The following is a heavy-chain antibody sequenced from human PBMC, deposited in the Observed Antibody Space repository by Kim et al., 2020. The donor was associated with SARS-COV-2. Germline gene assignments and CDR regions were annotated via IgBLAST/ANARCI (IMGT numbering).Heavy chain of an antibody. J-gene: IGHJ6*02. V-gene: IGHV3-33*06. CDR2: IWYDGSNK. D-gene: IGHD4-17*01. CDR3: AKCFLLGVYSAGDYPDLYGMDV. Sequence: GGSLRLSCAASGFTFSSYGMHWVRQAPGKGLEWVAVIWYDGSNKYYADSVKGRFTISRDNSKNTLYLQMNSLRAEDTAVYYCAKCFLLGVYSAGDYPDLYGMDVWGQGTTVTVSS. CDR1: GFTFSSYG.